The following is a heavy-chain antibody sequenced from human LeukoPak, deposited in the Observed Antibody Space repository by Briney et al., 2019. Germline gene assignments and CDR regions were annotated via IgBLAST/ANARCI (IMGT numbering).Heavy chain of an antibody. D-gene: IGHD6-19*01. J-gene: IGHJ4*02. V-gene: IGHV4-34*01. Sequence: PSETLSLTCAVYGVSFSGYYWSWIRQPPGKGLEWIGEINHSGSTNYNPSLKSRVTISVDTSKNQFSLKLSSVTAADTAVYYCAIHSRALIWLEYFDYWGQGTLVTVSS. CDR3: AIHSRALIWLEYFDY. CDR1: GVSFSGYY. CDR2: INHSGST.